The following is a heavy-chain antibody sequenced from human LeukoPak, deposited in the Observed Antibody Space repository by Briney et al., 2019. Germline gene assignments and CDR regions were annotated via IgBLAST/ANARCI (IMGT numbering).Heavy chain of an antibody. CDR1: GXTLXXLS. V-gene: IGHV1-24*01. J-gene: IGHJ4*02. D-gene: IGHD1-26*01. Sequence: KVSCKVSGXTLXXLSXYWVRQAPGKGLEWMGGFDPEDGETIYAQKFQGRVTMTEDTSTDTAYMELSSLRSEDTAVYYCATGEHDYWGQGTLVTVSS. CDR2: FDPEDGET. CDR3: ATGEHDY.